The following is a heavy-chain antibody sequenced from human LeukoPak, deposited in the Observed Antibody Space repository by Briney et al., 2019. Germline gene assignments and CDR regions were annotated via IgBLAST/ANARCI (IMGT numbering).Heavy chain of an antibody. CDR3: ARGVDTATPYY. Sequence: SETLSLTCAVYGGSFSGYSWTWIRQPPGKGLEWIGNIFRSGSTYYNTSLKSRVTISVDTSKNQFSLKLSSVTAADTAVYYCARGVDTATPYYWGQGTLVTVSS. CDR1: GGSFSGYS. D-gene: IGHD5-18*01. CDR2: IFRSGST. V-gene: IGHV4-34*01. J-gene: IGHJ4*02.